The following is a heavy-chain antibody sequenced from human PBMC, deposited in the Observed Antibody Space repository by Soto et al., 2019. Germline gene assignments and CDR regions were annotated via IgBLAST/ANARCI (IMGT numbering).Heavy chain of an antibody. CDR3: ARATAAEYFQH. CDR2: INPSGGST. V-gene: IGHV1-46*03. D-gene: IGHD1-26*01. Sequence: ASVKVSGKASGYTFTSYYMHWVRQAPGQGLEWMGIINPSGGSTSYAQKFQGRVTMTRDTSTSTVYMELSSLRSEDTAVYYCARATAAEYFQHWGQGTLVTVSS. J-gene: IGHJ1*01. CDR1: GYTFTSYY.